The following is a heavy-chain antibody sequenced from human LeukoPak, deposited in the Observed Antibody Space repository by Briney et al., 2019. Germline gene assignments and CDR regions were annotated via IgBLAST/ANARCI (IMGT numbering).Heavy chain of an antibody. CDR1: GFTFSSYA. Sequence: GGSLRLSCAASGFTFSSYAMSWVRQAPGKGLEWVSAISGSGGSTYYADSVKGRFTISRDNSKNTLYLQMNSLRAEDTAVYYCAKDSFLTMVRGAPDAFDIWGQGTMVTVSS. D-gene: IGHD3-10*01. J-gene: IGHJ3*02. V-gene: IGHV3-23*01. CDR3: AKDSFLTMVRGAPDAFDI. CDR2: ISGSGGST.